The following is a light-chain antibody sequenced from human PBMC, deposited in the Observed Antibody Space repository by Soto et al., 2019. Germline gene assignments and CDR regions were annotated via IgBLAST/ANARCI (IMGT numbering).Light chain of an antibody. J-gene: IGKJ1*01. V-gene: IGKV3-20*01. CDR2: GAS. CDR1: QSVSSSY. CDR3: QQYGSSPSWT. Sequence: EIVLTQSPGTLSLSPGERATLSCRASQSVSSSYLAWYQQKPGQAPRPLIYGASSRATGIPDRFSGSGSGTDFTLTISRLEPEDFAVYYCQQYGSSPSWTFGQGTKADI.